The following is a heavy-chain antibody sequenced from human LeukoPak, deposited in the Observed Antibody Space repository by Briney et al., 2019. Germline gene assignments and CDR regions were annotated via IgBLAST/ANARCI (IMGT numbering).Heavy chain of an antibody. J-gene: IGHJ4*02. Sequence: SVKVSCKASGGSFSDYSISWVRQAPGQGLEWMGGIIPIFGTANYAQKFQGRVTITADESTSTAYMELSSLRSEDTAVYYCARRATMVTYFDYWGQGTLVTVSS. D-gene: IGHD5-18*01. CDR1: GGSFSDYS. V-gene: IGHV1-69*01. CDR2: IIPIFGTA. CDR3: ARRATMVTYFDY.